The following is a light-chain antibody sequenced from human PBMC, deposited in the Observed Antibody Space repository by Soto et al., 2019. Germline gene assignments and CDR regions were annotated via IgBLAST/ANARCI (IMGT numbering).Light chain of an antibody. CDR2: GAP. CDR1: QSIRHY. V-gene: IGKV1-5*01. Sequence: DIQMTQSPPTLSASVGDRVTITCRASQSIRHYLSWYQQMPGKAPKLLIYGAPTLQSGVPSRFSGSGSGTEFTLTISSLQPDDFGTYFCQHHNSYSQTFGQGTKWIS. CDR3: QHHNSYSQT. J-gene: IGKJ1*01.